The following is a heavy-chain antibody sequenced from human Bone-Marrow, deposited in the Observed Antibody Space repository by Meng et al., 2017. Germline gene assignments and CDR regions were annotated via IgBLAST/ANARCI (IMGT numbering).Heavy chain of an antibody. CDR3: AKTNYGGNSGWGWFDP. D-gene: IGHD4-23*01. V-gene: IGHV3-43D*03. Sequence: GGSLRLSCAASGFTFDDYAMHWVRQAPGKGLEWVSLISWDGGSTYYADSVKGQFTISRDNSKNSLYLQMNSLRAEDTALYYCAKTNYGGNSGWGWFDPWGQGTLVTVSS. J-gene: IGHJ5*02. CDR2: ISWDGGST. CDR1: GFTFDDYA.